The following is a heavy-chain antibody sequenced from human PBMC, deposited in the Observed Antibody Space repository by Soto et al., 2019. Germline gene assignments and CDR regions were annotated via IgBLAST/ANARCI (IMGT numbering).Heavy chain of an antibody. D-gene: IGHD6-6*01. CDR3: ARWSIADRRFDY. Sequence: QVQLQESGPGLVKPSQTLSLTCTVSGCSISSGGYYWSWIRQHPGKGLEWIGYLYYSGSTYYNPSPKSRVSISVDTSKNQSALKLSSVTAADTAVYFCARWSIADRRFDYWGQGTLVTVFS. J-gene: IGHJ4*02. V-gene: IGHV4-31*03. CDR1: GCSISSGGYY. CDR2: LYYSGST.